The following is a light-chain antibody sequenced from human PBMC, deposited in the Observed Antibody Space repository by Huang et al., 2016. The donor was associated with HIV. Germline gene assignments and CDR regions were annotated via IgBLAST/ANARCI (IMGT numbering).Light chain of an antibody. V-gene: IGKV3-15*01. CDR3: QQYNNLHLT. CDR2: GST. CDR1: QSVSSN. Sequence: IVMTQTPATLPVSPGGRATLSCKASQSVSSNLAWYQHKPGQAPSLIIYGSTTMATVVPARFSGSGSGTDFTLTINSLQSEDFGIYYCQQYNNLHLTFGGGTKV. J-gene: IGKJ4*01.